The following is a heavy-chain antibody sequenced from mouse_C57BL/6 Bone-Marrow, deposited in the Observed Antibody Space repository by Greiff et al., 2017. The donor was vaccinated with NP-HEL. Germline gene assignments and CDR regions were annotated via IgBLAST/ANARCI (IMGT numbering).Heavy chain of an antibody. Sequence: EVHLVESGAGLVRPGASVKLSCTASGFNIKDDYMHWVQQRPEKGLEWVGCIDPGNGAIEYASKFQGKATITADTASNTADLQLSSLTSEDTAFYYCTTIYYDYDGAFAYWGQGTLVTVSA. CDR1: GFNIKDDY. J-gene: IGHJ3*01. V-gene: IGHV14-4*01. D-gene: IGHD2-4*01. CDR2: IDPGNGAI. CDR3: TTIYYDYDGAFAY.